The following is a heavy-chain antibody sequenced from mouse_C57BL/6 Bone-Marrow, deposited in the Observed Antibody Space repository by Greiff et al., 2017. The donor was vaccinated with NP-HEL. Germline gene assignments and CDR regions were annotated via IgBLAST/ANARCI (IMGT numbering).Heavy chain of an antibody. Sequence: DVQLQESGPVLARPGASVKMSCNTSGYTFTSYWMHWVKQRPGQGLEWIGAIYPGNSDTSYNQKFKGKAKLTAVTSASTAYMELSSLTNEDSAVYYCTSDYGSRGAYWGQGTLVTVSA. CDR3: TSDYGSRGAY. D-gene: IGHD1-1*01. V-gene: IGHV1-5*01. J-gene: IGHJ3*01. CDR1: GYTFTSYW. CDR2: IYPGNSDT.